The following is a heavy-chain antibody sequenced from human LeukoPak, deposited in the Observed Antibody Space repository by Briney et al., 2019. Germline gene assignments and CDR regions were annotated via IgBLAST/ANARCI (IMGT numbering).Heavy chain of an antibody. CDR1: GFTFSSYW. CDR2: INQDGSEK. J-gene: IGHJ5*02. V-gene: IGHV3-7*01. D-gene: IGHD1-14*01. CDR3: ARKLSTAVVGYNWIDP. Sequence: GGSLRLSCAASGFTFSSYWMIWVRQAPGKGLEWEANINQDGSEKVYVDSVKGRFTISRDNAKNSLYLQMESLRAEDTAVYYCARKLSTAVVGYNWIDPWGQGTLVTVSS.